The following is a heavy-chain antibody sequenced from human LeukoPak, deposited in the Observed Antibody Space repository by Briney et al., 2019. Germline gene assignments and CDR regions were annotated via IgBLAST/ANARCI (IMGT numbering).Heavy chain of an antibody. Sequence: GGSLRLSCAASGFTLSTYWMTWVRQAPGKGLEWVANIKQDGSEKYYVDSVKARFTISRDNAKNSLYLQMNSLRAEDTAMYYCVRDFRFLDDYWGQGTLVTVSS. D-gene: IGHD3-3*01. CDR3: VRDFRFLDDY. J-gene: IGHJ4*02. V-gene: IGHV3-7*01. CDR2: IKQDGSEK. CDR1: GFTLSTYW.